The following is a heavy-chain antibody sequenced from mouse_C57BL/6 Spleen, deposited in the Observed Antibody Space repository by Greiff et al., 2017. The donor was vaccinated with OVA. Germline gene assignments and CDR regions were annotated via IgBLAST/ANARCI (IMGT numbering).Heavy chain of an antibody. CDR3: ARHGLGRGFDY. CDR1: GFTFSSYT. CDR2: ISGGGGNT. V-gene: IGHV5-9*01. Sequence: EVKLMESGGGLVKPGGSLKLSCAASGFTFSSYTMSWVRQTPEKRLEWVATISGGGGNTYYPDSVKGRFTISRDNAKNTLYLQRSSLRSEYTALYYCARHGLGRGFDYWGKGTTLTVSS. D-gene: IGHD4-1*01. J-gene: IGHJ2*01.